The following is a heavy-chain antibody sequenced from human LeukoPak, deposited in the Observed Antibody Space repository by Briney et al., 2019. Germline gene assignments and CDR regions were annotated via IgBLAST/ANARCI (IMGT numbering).Heavy chain of an antibody. CDR2: INTDSSDI. Sequence: GGSLRLSCAASGFTFSRYAMNWVRQAPGKGLEWVSYINTDSSDIHYADSVKGRFTISRDNAENSLFLQMNSLRVEDTAVYYCAREWQGGIAAAGTRIEGDYWGQGTLVAVSS. J-gene: IGHJ4*02. CDR3: AREWQGGIAAAGTRIEGDY. CDR1: GFTFSRYA. D-gene: IGHD6-13*01. V-gene: IGHV3-21*05.